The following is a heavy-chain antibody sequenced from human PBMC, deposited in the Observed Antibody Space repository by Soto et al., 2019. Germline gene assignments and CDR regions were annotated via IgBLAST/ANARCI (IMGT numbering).Heavy chain of an antibody. Sequence: GGSLRLSCAASGFTFSSYGMHWVRQAPGKGLEWVAVIWYDGSNKYYADSVKGRFTISRDNSKNTLYLQMNSLRAEDTAVYYCAREGDNYSSSPLGYWGQGTLVTVSS. J-gene: IGHJ4*02. CDR1: GFTFSSYG. V-gene: IGHV3-33*01. CDR3: AREGDNYSSSPLGY. CDR2: IWYDGSNK. D-gene: IGHD6-6*01.